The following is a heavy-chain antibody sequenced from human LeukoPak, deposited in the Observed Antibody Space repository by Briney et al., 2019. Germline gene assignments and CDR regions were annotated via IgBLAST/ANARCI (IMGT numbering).Heavy chain of an antibody. V-gene: IGHV4-30-2*05. Sequence: PSQTLSLTCAVSGGSISSGGYSWSWIRQPPGKGLEWIGYIYHSGDTYYNRPLKNRITISKDTSKNQFSLRLSSVTAADTAVYYCARGDFNDFPYWFDPWGQGTLVTVSS. J-gene: IGHJ5*02. CDR3: ARGDFNDFPYWFDP. CDR2: IYHSGDT. D-gene: IGHD3-3*01. CDR1: GGSISSGGYS.